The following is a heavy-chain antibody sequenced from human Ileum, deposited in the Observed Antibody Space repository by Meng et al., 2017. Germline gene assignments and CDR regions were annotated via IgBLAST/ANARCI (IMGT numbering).Heavy chain of an antibody. J-gene: IGHJ5*02. D-gene: IGHD6-19*01. CDR1: GITFSNEW. CDR3: ISIRITVAGTVA. CDR2: IKNNLEAGTT. Sequence: GGSLRLSCAASGITFSNEWFSWVRQPPGKGLEWVVRIKNNLEAGTTDYAEPVKGRFTISRDDSKNTLYLQMTSLKTEDTAVYYCISIRITVAGTVAWGQGTLVTVSS. V-gene: IGHV3-15*01.